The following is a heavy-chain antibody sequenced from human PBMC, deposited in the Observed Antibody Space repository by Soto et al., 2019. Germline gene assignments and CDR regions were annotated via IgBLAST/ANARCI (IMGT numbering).Heavy chain of an antibody. Sequence: SETLSLTCAVYGGSFSGYSWSWIRQPPGKGLEWIGEINHSGSTNYNPSLKSRVTISVDTSKNQFSLKLSSVTAADTAVYYCARLTIGRTYYYGSGSYYYGMDVWGQGTTVT. CDR3: ARLTIGRTYYYGSGSYYYGMDV. CDR2: INHSGST. D-gene: IGHD3-10*01. V-gene: IGHV4-34*01. J-gene: IGHJ6*02. CDR1: GGSFSGYS.